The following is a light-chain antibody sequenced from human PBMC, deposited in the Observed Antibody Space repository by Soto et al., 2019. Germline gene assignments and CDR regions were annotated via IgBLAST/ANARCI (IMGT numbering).Light chain of an antibody. Sequence: QAVVTQPPSVSAAPGHKVTISCSGSSSNIGNNYVSWYQQLPETAPKLLIYENNKRPSGIPDRFSGSKSGTSATLGITGLQTGDEADYYCGTGDISLSLWVFGGGTKLTVL. CDR3: GTGDISLSLWV. J-gene: IGLJ3*02. CDR2: ENN. CDR1: SSNIGNNY. V-gene: IGLV1-51*02.